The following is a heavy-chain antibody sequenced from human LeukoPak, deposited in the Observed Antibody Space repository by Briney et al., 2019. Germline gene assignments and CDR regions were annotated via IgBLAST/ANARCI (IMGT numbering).Heavy chain of an antibody. CDR1: GDSVSSNSAA. J-gene: IGHJ4*02. V-gene: IGHV6-1*01. CDR2: TYYRSKWYN. D-gene: IGHD6-13*01. Sequence: SQTLSLTCAISGDSVSSNSAAWNWIRQSPSRGLEWLGRTYYRSKWYNDYAVSVKSRITINPDTSKNQFSLQLNSVTPEGTAVYYCARAGSSSWSTPFDYWGQGTLVTVSS. CDR3: ARAGSSSWSTPFDY.